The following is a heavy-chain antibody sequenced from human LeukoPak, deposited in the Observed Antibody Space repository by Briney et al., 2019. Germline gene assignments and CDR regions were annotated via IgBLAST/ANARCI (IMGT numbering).Heavy chain of an antibody. CDR1: GGSISSGGYY. Sequence: SETLSLTCTVSGGSISSGGYYWSWIRQHPGKGLEWIGYIYYSGSTYYNPSLESRVTISVDTSKNQFSLKLSSVTAADTAVYYCARGRMTTVFDYWGQGTLVTVSS. CDR2: IYYSGST. CDR3: ARGRMTTVFDY. V-gene: IGHV4-31*03. D-gene: IGHD4-11*01. J-gene: IGHJ4*02.